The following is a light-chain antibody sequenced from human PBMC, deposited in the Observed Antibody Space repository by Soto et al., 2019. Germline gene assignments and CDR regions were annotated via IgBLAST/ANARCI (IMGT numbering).Light chain of an antibody. CDR2: EVS. V-gene: IGLV2-14*01. CDR3: SSYISSSTFV. Sequence: QSALTQPASVSGSPGQSITISCTGTSSDVGGYNYVSWYQQHPGKAPKLMIYEVSNRPSGVSNRFSGSKSGNTASLTISGLQAEDEADYYCSSYISSSTFVCGTGTKLTVL. CDR1: SSDVGGYNY. J-gene: IGLJ1*01.